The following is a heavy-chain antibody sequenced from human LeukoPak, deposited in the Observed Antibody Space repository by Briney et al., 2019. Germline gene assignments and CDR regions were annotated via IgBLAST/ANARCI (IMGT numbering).Heavy chain of an antibody. D-gene: IGHD3-3*01. CDR1: GGTFSSYV. J-gene: IGHJ6*03. CDR3: ARGAFGEAPYYMDV. Sequence: GSSVKVSCKASGGTFSSYVISWVRQAPGQGLEWMGGFIPIFGRAKYAQNFQGRVTISTGESTSTAYMELSSLRSEDTAVYYCARGAFGEAPYYMDVWGKGTTVTVSS. CDR2: FIPIFGRA. V-gene: IGHV1-69*05.